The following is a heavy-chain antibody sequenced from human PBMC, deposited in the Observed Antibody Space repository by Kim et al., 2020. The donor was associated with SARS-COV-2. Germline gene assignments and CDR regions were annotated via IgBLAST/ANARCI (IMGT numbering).Heavy chain of an antibody. D-gene: IGHD3-10*01. V-gene: IGHV3-73*01. Sequence: VKGRFTISRDDSKNTAYLQMNSLKTEDTAVYYCTRLRFGDRDYYYYGMDVWGQGTTVTVSS. J-gene: IGHJ6*02. CDR3: TRLRFGDRDYYYYGMDV.